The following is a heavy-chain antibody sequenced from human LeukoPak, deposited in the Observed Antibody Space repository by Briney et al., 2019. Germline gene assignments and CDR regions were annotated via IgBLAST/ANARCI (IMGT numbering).Heavy chain of an antibody. J-gene: IGHJ3*02. Sequence: ASVTVSCKASGYIFTSYYIHWMRHAPGQGLEWMGLIIPSSGSTSSAQKFQGRVTMTSGTSTSTVSMELSSLRSEDTALYYCARKDRFEAFDIWGQGTMLSVSS. CDR2: IIPSSGST. CDR3: ARKDRFEAFDI. CDR1: GYIFTSYY. V-gene: IGHV1-46*01.